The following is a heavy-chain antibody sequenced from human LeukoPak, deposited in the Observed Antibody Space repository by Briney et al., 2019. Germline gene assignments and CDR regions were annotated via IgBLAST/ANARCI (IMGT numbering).Heavy chain of an antibody. D-gene: IGHD3-10*01. CDR1: GGSFSGYY. CDR3: ARLSVRGGTRDY. CDR2: INHSGST. V-gene: IGHV4-34*01. Sequence: SETLSLTCAVYGGSFSGYYWSWIRQPPGKWLEWIGEINHSGSTNYNPSLKSRVTISVDTSKNQFSLKLSSVTAADTAVYYCARLSVRGGTRDYWGQGTLVTVSS. J-gene: IGHJ4*02.